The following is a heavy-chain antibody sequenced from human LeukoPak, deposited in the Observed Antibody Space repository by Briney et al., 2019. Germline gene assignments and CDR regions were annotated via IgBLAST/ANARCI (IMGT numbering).Heavy chain of an antibody. V-gene: IGHV4-59*01. J-gene: IGHJ6*02. CDR1: GGSISSYY. Sequence: SETLSLTCTVSGGSISSYYWSWIRQPTGKGLEWIGYIYYSGSTNYNPSLKSRVTISVDTSKNQFSLNLSSVTAADTAMYYCARDRSPEGYYDSSHWDYYHGMDVWGQGTTVTVSS. D-gene: IGHD3-22*01. CDR3: ARDRSPEGYYDSSHWDYYHGMDV. CDR2: IYYSGST.